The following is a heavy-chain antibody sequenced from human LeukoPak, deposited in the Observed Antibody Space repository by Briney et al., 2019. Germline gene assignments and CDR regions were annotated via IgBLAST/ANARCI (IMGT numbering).Heavy chain of an antibody. V-gene: IGHV4-59*01. D-gene: IGHD1-26*01. J-gene: IGHJ4*02. Sequence: SETLSLTCTVSGGSISSYYWSWIRQPPGKGLEWIGYICYSGSTNYNPSLKSRVTISVDTSKNQFSLKLSSVTAADTAVYYCARSFSAYYFDYWGQGTLVTVSS. CDR2: ICYSGST. CDR1: GGSISSYY. CDR3: ARSFSAYYFDY.